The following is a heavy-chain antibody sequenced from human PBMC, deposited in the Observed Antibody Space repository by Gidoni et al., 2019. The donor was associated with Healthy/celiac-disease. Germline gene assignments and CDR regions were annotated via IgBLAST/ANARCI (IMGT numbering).Heavy chain of an antibody. Sequence: EVQLLESGGGLVQPGGSLRLSCAASGFTFVSYAMSWVRQAPGKGLELVSAISGSGGSTYYADSVKGRFTISRDNSKNTLYLQMNSLRAEDTAVYYCANPYYYDSSGYRDDAFDIWGQGTMVTVSS. V-gene: IGHV3-23*01. D-gene: IGHD3-22*01. CDR2: ISGSGGST. CDR1: GFTFVSYA. CDR3: ANPYYYDSSGYRDDAFDI. J-gene: IGHJ3*02.